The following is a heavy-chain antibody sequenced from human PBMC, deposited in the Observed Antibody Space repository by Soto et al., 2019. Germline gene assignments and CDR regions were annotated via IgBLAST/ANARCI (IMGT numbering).Heavy chain of an antibody. CDR1: GGSISSGGYY. CDR3: ARAPQDKFHFDY. Sequence: SETLSLTCTVSGGSISSGGYYWSWIRQHPGKGLEWIGYIYYSGSTYYNPSLKSRVTISVDTSKNQFSLKLSSVTAADTAVYYCARAPQDKFHFDYWGQGTLVTVSS. J-gene: IGHJ4*02. CDR2: IYYSGST. V-gene: IGHV4-31*03. D-gene: IGHD2-21*01.